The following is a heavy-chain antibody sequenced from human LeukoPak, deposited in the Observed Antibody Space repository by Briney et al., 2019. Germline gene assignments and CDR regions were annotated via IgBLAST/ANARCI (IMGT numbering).Heavy chain of an antibody. CDR3: ARSAHDYGDYVSRGAFDI. D-gene: IGHD4-17*01. Sequence: ASVKFSCKASDYTFTSYGISWVRQAPGQGLEWMGWISAYNGNTNYAQKLQGKVTMTTDTSTSTAYMELRSLRSDDTAVYYCARSAHDYGDYVSRGAFDIWGQGTMVTVSS. CDR1: DYTFTSYG. V-gene: IGHV1-18*01. J-gene: IGHJ3*02. CDR2: ISAYNGNT.